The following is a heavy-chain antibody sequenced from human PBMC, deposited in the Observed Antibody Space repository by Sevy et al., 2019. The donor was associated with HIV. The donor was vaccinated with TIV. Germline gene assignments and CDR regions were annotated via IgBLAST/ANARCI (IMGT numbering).Heavy chain of an antibody. CDR2: LKSKPQGGTL. CDR1: GFIFGDYA. D-gene: IGHD1-1*01. CDR3: TRWKGGQSIVEY. J-gene: IGHJ4*02. V-gene: IGHV3-49*04. Sequence: GGSLRLSCTASGFIFGDYAMTWVRQAPGKGLEWVAFLKSKPQGGTLDYAASVKGRFTISRDDSKSIAHLQMNDLKTEDTAIYYCTRWKGGQSIVEYWGQGALVTVSS.